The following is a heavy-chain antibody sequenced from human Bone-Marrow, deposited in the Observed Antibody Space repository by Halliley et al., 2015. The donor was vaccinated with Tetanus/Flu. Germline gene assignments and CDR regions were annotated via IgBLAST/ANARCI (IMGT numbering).Heavy chain of an antibody. Sequence: QLVQSGAEVKKPGASVKVSCKASGYTFTDYYMHWVRQAPGQGLEWMGWINPNSGGTNYAQKFQGWVNMTRDTSISTAYMELSRLRSDVTAVYYCARGYRYIVMVAATRQDWFDPWGQGTLVTVSS. CDR3: ARGYRYIVMVAATRQDWFDP. V-gene: IGHV1-2*04. D-gene: IGHD2-15*01. CDR2: INPNSGGT. J-gene: IGHJ5*02. CDR1: GYTFTDYY.